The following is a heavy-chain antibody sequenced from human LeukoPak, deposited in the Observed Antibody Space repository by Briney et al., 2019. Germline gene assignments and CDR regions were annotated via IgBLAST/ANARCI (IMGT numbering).Heavy chain of an antibody. CDR1: GGSFSGYY. CDR2: INHSGST. CDR3: ARGRVVVVVATPGRRRNYYGMDV. D-gene: IGHD2-15*01. Sequence: SETLSLTCTVYGGSFSGYYWSWIRQPPGKGLEWMGEINHSGSTNYNPSLKRRVTISVDTSKNQFSLKLSSVTAADTAAYYCARGRVVVVVATPGRRRNYYGMDVWGQGTTVTVSS. J-gene: IGHJ6*02. V-gene: IGHV4-34*01.